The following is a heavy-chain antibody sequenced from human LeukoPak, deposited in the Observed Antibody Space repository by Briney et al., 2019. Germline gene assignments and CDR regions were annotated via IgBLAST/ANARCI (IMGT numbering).Heavy chain of an antibody. CDR1: GGSFSGYY. J-gene: IGHJ4*02. Sequence: SETLSLTCAVYGGSFSGYYWSWIRQPPGKGLEWIGEINHSGSTNYNPSLKSRVTISVDMSKNQFSLKLSSVTAADTAVYYCARVVGWLWPDYWGQGTLVTVSS. CDR2: INHSGST. D-gene: IGHD3-22*01. V-gene: IGHV4-34*01. CDR3: ARVVGWLWPDY.